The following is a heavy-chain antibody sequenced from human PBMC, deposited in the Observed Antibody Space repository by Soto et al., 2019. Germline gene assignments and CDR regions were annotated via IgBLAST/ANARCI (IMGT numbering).Heavy chain of an antibody. CDR2: IGGSRNYT. Sequence: PGGSLRLSCAASVFTFSDYYMTLIRQSPGKGLKWVSFIGGSRNYTDYADSVKGRFTISRDNSKNTLYLKMNSLRAEDTAVYYCAKDLGSGWTDWFDTCGQGTLVTVSS. J-gene: IGHJ5*02. CDR3: AKDLGSGWTDWFDT. CDR1: VFTFSDYY. V-gene: IGHV3-11*06. D-gene: IGHD6-19*01.